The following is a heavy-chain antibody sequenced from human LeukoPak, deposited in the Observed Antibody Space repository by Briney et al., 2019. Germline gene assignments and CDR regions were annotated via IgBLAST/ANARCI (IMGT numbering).Heavy chain of an antibody. CDR2: ISGSGGNT. V-gene: IGHV3-23*01. J-gene: IGHJ4*02. D-gene: IGHD3-3*01. CDR1: GFTLSRYA. Sequence: RGSLRLSPAASGFTLSRYAMDSVRQAPGTGLEWVSSISGSGGNTYYAATVKGRVTISRDNSKNTLYLQMNSLRAEDTAVYYCASLRFLEWLLDYWGQGTLVTVSS. CDR3: ASLRFLEWLLDY.